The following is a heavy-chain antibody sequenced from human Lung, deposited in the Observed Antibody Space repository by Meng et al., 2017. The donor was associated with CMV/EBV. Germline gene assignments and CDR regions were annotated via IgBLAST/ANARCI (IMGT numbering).Heavy chain of an antibody. J-gene: IGHJ5*02. D-gene: IGHD6-19*01. Sequence: ESLKISCVASGLTFSSHPMTWVRQAPGKGLEWVSSISGSGGSTYSADSVQGRFTISRDNSKNTLYLQMSALRDEDTALYYCARGGPVAGKNWFDRWGQGTXVNVSS. V-gene: IGHV3-23*01. CDR2: ISGSGGST. CDR1: GLTFSSHP. CDR3: ARGGPVAGKNWFDR.